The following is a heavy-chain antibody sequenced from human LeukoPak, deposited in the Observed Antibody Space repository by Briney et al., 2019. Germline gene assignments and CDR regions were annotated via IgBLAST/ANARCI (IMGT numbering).Heavy chain of an antibody. V-gene: IGHV3-23*01. CDR2: ISGSGGST. CDR1: GFTFSSYA. J-gene: IGHJ3*02. Sequence: PGGSLRLSCAASGFTFSSYAMSWVRQAPGKGLEWVSAISGSGGSTYYADSVKGRFTISRDNTKNTLYLQMNSLRAEDTAVYYCAKDSSGWFVYQQHHDAFDIWGQGTMVTVSS. CDR3: AKDSSGWFVYQQHHDAFDI. D-gene: IGHD6-19*01.